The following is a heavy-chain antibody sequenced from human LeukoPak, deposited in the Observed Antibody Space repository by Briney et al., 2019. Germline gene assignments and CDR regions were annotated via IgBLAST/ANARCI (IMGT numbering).Heavy chain of an antibody. CDR3: AKEMYYYDSSGYYPDY. D-gene: IGHD3-22*01. V-gene: IGHV3-30*02. CDR1: GFTFSSYG. Sequence: GRSLRLSCAASGFTFSSYGMNWVRQAPGKGLEWVAFIRYDGSNKYYADSVKGRFTISRDNSKNTLYLQMNSLRAEDTAVYYCAKEMYYYDSSGYYPDYWGQGTLVTVSS. J-gene: IGHJ4*02. CDR2: IRYDGSNK.